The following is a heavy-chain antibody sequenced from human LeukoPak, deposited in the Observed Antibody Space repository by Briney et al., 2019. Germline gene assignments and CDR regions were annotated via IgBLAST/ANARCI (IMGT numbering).Heavy chain of an antibody. V-gene: IGHV3-23*01. Sequence: GGSLRLSCAASGFTFRSYAMSWVRQAPGKGLEWVSAISGSGGSTYYADSVKGRFTISRDNSKNTLYLQMNSLRAEDTAVYYRAKDLEDIVVVPAALLSDYWGQGTLVTVSS. CDR1: GFTFRSYA. CDR3: AKDLEDIVVVPAALLSDY. CDR2: ISGSGGST. J-gene: IGHJ4*02. D-gene: IGHD2-2*01.